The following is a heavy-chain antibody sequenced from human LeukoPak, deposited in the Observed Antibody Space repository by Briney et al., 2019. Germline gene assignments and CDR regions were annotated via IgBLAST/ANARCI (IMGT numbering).Heavy chain of an antibody. J-gene: IGHJ4*02. CDR3: AREGITGTTRGYFDY. D-gene: IGHD1-7*01. V-gene: IGHV3-21*01. CDR1: GFTFSSYS. CDR2: ISSSSSYI. Sequence: GGSLRLSCAASGFTFSSYSMNWVRQAPGKGLEWVSSISSSSSYIYYADSVKGRFTISRDNAKNSLYLQMNSLRAEDTAVYYCAREGITGTTRGYFDYRGQGTLVTVSS.